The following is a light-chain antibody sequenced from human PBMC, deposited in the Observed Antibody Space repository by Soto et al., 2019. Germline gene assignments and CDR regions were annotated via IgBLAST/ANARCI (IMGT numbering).Light chain of an antibody. J-gene: IGKJ1*01. CDR3: QQYNDYSTWT. Sequence: DIQMTQSPSTLSASVGDRVTITCRASQSISRWLAWYQQKPGKAPKVLIWDASSLQRGVPSRFSGSGSGTEFTLTISSLQPDDCATYYCQQYNDYSTWTFGQGTKVEIK. V-gene: IGKV1-5*01. CDR2: DAS. CDR1: QSISRW.